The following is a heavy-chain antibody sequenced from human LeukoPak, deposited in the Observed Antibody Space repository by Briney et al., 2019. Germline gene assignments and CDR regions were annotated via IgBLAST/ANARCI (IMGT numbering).Heavy chain of an antibody. CDR3: ARHRVIAAIGAFDS. V-gene: IGHV4-59*08. CDR1: GGSISGYY. D-gene: IGHD6-6*01. Sequence: PSETLSLTCTVSGGSISGYYWSWIRQPPGKGLEWIGYIYYSGSTSYNPSLKSRVTISVDTSKNQFSLKLSSVTAADTAVYYCARHRVIAAIGAFDSWGQGALVTVSS. J-gene: IGHJ4*02. CDR2: IYYSGST.